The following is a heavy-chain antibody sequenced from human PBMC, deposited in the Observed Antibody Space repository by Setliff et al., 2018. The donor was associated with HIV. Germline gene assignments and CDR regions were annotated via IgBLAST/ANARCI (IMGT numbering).Heavy chain of an antibody. Sequence: SETLSLTCTVSGGSISTYYWSWIRQPPGKGLEWMGSIYFTGSSDNNPSLKSRVTLSVDTSKHQFSLKLSSVTAADTAVYYCARVQMAYAAFDVWGQGTMVTVS. J-gene: IGHJ3*01. CDR1: GGSISTYY. D-gene: IGHD4-17*01. CDR3: ARVQMAYAAFDV. V-gene: IGHV4-59*01. CDR2: IYFTGSS.